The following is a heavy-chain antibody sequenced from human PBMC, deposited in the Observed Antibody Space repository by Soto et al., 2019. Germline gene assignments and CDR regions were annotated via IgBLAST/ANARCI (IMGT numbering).Heavy chain of an antibody. J-gene: IGHJ4*02. CDR2: ISDRGDTT. V-gene: IGHV3-23*01. D-gene: IGHD1-1*01. Sequence: PGGCLRLSCAASGFTFSSYAMSWVRQAPGKGLEWVSAISDRGDTTHYADSVKGRFTISRDTSKNTLYLQLNTLRADDTAVYYCAKDKPGTTSFDYWGQGTLVTVSS. CDR3: AKDKPGTTSFDY. CDR1: GFTFSSYA.